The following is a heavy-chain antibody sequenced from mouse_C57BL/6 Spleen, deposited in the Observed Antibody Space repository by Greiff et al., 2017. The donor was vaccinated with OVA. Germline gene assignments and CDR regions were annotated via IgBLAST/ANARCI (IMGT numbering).Heavy chain of an antibody. Sequence: QVQLQQPGAELVKPGASVKLSCKASGYTFTSYWMQWVKQRPGQGLEWIGEIDPSDSYTNYNQKSKGKATLTVDTSSSTAYMQLSSLTSEDSAVYYCARQSGYYNFDYWGQGTTLTVSS. D-gene: IGHD2-3*01. CDR3: ARQSGYYNFDY. J-gene: IGHJ2*01. CDR1: GYTFTSYW. CDR2: IDPSDSYT. V-gene: IGHV1-50*01.